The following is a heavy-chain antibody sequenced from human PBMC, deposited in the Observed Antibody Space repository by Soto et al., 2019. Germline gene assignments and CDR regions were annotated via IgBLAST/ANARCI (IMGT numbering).Heavy chain of an antibody. V-gene: IGHV3-21*01. Sequence: EVQLVESGGGLVKPGGSLRLSCAASGFTFSSYSMNWVRQAPGKGLESGSSISSSSSYIYYADSVKGRFTISRDNAKNPLYLQMSRLRAEDTAVYYCARDQGRATDSFFVGGNWFDPWGEGTLVTVS. J-gene: IGHJ5*02. D-gene: IGHD3-10*01. CDR1: GFTFSSYS. CDR2: ISSSSSYI. CDR3: ARDQGRATDSFFVGGNWFDP.